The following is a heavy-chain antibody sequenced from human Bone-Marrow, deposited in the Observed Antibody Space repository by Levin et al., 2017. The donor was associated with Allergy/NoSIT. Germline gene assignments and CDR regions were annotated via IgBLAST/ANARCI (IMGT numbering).Heavy chain of an antibody. J-gene: IGHJ4*02. CDR1: GFTFSSYG. D-gene: IGHD5-18*01. CDR3: AKGRVYTAMVTFSGWDY. V-gene: IGHV3-30*18. CDR2: ISYDGSNK. Sequence: GGSLRLSCAASGFTFSSYGMHWVRQAPGKGLEWVAVISYDGSNKYYADSVKGRFTISRDNSKNTLYLQMNSLRAEDTAVYYCAKGRVYTAMVTFSGWDYWGQGTLVTVSS.